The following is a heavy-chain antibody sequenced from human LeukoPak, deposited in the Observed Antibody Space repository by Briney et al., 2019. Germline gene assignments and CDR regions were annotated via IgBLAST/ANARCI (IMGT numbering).Heavy chain of an antibody. CDR1: GASFSGFY. CDR2: ITHRGST. Sequence: SETLSLTCGVNGASFSGFYWSWIRQPPGKGLEWIGEITHRGSTNYNPSLKSRVTISVDTSKNQFSLKLSSVTAADTAVYYCARAPRTAKRSWYFDLWGRGTLVTVSS. D-gene: IGHD2-21*02. CDR3: ARAPRTAKRSWYFDL. J-gene: IGHJ2*01. V-gene: IGHV4-34*01.